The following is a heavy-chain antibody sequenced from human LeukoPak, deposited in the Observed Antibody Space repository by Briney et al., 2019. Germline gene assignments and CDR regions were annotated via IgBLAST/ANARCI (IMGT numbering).Heavy chain of an antibody. D-gene: IGHD6-6*01. CDR1: GYTFTGYY. Sequence: SVSVSCKASGYTFTGYYIHWVRRAPGQGLEWMGWIYPYSGDTNYAQNFQGRVTMTRDTSISTAYMELSSLKSDDTAVYYCARDRNSGSSLDIWGQGTILTVSS. J-gene: IGHJ3*02. CDR2: IYPYSGDT. V-gene: IGHV1-2*02. CDR3: ARDRNSGSSLDI.